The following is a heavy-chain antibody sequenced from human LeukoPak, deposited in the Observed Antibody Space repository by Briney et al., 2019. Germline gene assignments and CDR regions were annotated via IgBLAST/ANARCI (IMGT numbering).Heavy chain of an antibody. D-gene: IGHD1-26*01. J-gene: IGHJ4*02. CDR2: ISASGVNT. CDR3: AKRSVSGSYFFDY. V-gene: IGHV3-23*01. CDR1: GFTFSNYA. Sequence: PGGSLRLSCLASGFTFSNYAMGWVRQAPGKGLEWVSSISASGVNTLHADSVKGRFTISRDKSKDTMYLQMNSLRAEDTAVYYCAKRSVSGSYFFDYWGQGALVTVSS.